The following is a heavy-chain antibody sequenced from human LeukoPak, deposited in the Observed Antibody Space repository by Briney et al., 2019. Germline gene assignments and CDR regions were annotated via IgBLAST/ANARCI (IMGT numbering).Heavy chain of an antibody. CDR3: AREGALDSRLDY. J-gene: IGHJ4*02. V-gene: IGHV4-31*03. CDR2: IYYSGST. D-gene: IGHD3-9*01. Sequence: PSQTLSLTCTVSGGSISSGGYYWSWIRQHPGKGLEWIGYIYYSGSTYYNPSLKSRVTISVDTSKNQFSLKLSSVAAADTAVYYCAREGALDSRLDYWGQGTLVTVSS. CDR1: GGSISSGGYY.